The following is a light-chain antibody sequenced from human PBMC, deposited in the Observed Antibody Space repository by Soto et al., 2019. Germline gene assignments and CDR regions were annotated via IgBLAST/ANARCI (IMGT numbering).Light chain of an antibody. Sequence: IVLTQSPDTLSLSPGERATLSCRASQSVSSNYLAWYQQKPGQAPRLLIYGASSRATGIPDRFSGSGSGTDFTLTISRLEPEDFAVYYCQQYGSSPMTFGQGTRLEIK. V-gene: IGKV3-20*01. CDR2: GAS. CDR1: QSVSSNY. J-gene: IGKJ5*01. CDR3: QQYGSSPMT.